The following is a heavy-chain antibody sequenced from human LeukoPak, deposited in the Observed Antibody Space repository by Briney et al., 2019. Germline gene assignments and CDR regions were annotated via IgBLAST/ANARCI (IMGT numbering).Heavy chain of an antibody. CDR3: AREVAASGLGYFDY. J-gene: IGHJ4*02. CDR2: LYSGGST. CDR1: GFTVSNNY. Sequence: GGSLRLSCAASGFTVSNNYMSWVRQAPGKGLEWVSLLYSGGSTYYANSVKGRFTISRDNSQNTLYLQMNSLRAEDTAVYYCAREVAASGLGYFDYWGQGTLVTVSS. D-gene: IGHD3-16*01. V-gene: IGHV3-53*01.